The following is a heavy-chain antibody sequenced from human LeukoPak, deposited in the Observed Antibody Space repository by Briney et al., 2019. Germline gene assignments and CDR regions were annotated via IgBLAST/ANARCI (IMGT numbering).Heavy chain of an antibody. CDR3: ATGYCSSTSCYQLDY. D-gene: IGHD2-2*01. CDR2: ISAYNGNT. V-gene: IGHV1-18*01. Sequence: SVKVSCKASGFTFTSYGIGWVQQAPGQGLEWIGWISAYNGNTNYAQKLQGRVTMTTDTSTSTAYMELRSLRSDDTAVYYCATGYCSSTSCYQLDYWGQGTLVTVSS. J-gene: IGHJ4*02. CDR1: GFTFTSYG.